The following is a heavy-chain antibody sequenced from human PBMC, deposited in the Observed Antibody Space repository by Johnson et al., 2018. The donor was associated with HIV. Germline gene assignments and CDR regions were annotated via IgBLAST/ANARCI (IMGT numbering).Heavy chain of an antibody. V-gene: IGHV3-11*04. CDR2: ISSSGSTI. CDR3: AGSPSEWDAFDI. CDR1: GFTFSDYY. J-gene: IGHJ3*02. Sequence: QLVESGGGLVKPGGSLRLSCAASGFTFSDYYMSWIRQAPGKGLERVSYISSSGSTIYYADSVKGRFTISRDNAKNSRYLQMNRLRAEDTAVYYCAGSPSEWDAFDIWGQGTMVTVSS. D-gene: IGHD3-3*01.